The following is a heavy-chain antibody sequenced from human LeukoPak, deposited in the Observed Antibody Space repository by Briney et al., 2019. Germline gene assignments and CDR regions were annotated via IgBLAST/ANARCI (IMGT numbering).Heavy chain of an antibody. Sequence: GGSLRLSCVASGFTFNNYAMSWVRQAPGKGLEWVSGISGTGGTTYYADSVKGRFTISRDNSKNTLYLQMNSLRAEDTAVYYCAAPGGSGGSLLPFNYWGQGTLVTVSS. CDR3: AAPGGSGGSLLPFNY. V-gene: IGHV3-23*01. D-gene: IGHD2-15*01. CDR2: ISGTGGTT. CDR1: GFTFNNYA. J-gene: IGHJ4*02.